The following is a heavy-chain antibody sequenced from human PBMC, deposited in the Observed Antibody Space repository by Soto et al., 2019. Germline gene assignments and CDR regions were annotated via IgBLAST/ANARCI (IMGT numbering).Heavy chain of an antibody. J-gene: IGHJ3*02. CDR2: INYSGST. D-gene: IGHD3-10*01. CDR1: GGSISSGGYF. V-gene: IGHV4-31*03. Sequence: QVQLQESGPGLVKPSQTLSLTCTVSGGSISSGGYFWSWIRQHPGKGLEWIGDINYSGSTYSNPSLKSRVTISVDTSKNQFSLKLSSVTAADTAFYYCARDILLWFGELPPRAHDAFDIWGHGTVVTVSS. CDR3: ARDILLWFGELPPRAHDAFDI.